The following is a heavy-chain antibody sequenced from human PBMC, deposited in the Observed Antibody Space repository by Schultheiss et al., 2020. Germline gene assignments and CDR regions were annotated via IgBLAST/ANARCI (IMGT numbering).Heavy chain of an antibody. CDR2: IYHSGST. CDR1: GGSFSGYY. J-gene: IGHJ6*03. Sequence: ETLSLTCAVYGGSFSGYYWSWIRQPPGKGLEWIGSIYHSGSTYYNPSLKSRVTISVDTSKNQFSLKLSSVTAADTAVYYCVGATTSDYYYYYMDVWGKGTTVTVSS. D-gene: IGHD1-26*01. CDR3: VGATTSDYYYYYMDV. V-gene: IGHV4-34*01.